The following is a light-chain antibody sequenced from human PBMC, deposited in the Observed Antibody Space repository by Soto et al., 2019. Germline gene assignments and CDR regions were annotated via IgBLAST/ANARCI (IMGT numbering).Light chain of an antibody. V-gene: IGLV2-11*01. CDR1: SSDVGAYDC. CDR2: DVS. Sequence: QSALTQPRSVSGSPGQSVTISCTGTSSDVGAYDCVSWYQHHPGKAPKLMIYDVSERPSGVPARFSGSKSGNTASLTISGLQVEDETDYYCCSCAGSYTWVFGGGTKVTVL. CDR3: CSCAGSYTWV. J-gene: IGLJ3*02.